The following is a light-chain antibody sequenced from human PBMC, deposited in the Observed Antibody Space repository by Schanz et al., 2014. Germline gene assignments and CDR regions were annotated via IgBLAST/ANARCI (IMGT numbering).Light chain of an antibody. J-gene: IGKJ1*01. Sequence: ENVLTQSPGTLSLSPGERAALSCRASQNVDSVYLAWYQQKPGQAPRLLIYGASSRATGTPDRFSGSASGTDFTLTINSVEPEDFAVYYCQHHGTSPGTFGRGTKVEV. CDR3: QHHGTSPGT. V-gene: IGKV3-20*01. CDR2: GAS. CDR1: QNVDSVY.